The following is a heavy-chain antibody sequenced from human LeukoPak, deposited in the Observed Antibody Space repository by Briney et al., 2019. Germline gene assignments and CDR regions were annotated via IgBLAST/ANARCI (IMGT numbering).Heavy chain of an antibody. CDR1: GFTFSNYA. CDR2: ILGSGVTT. Sequence: GGSLRLSCAASGFTFSNYAMSWVRQAPGKGLEWVSAILGSGVTTNYADSVKGRFTVSRGNSKSTLYLQMNTLRAEDTALYYCAKWGDYDVLTGYYVPDYWGQGTLVTVSS. V-gene: IGHV3-23*01. D-gene: IGHD3-9*01. J-gene: IGHJ4*02. CDR3: AKWGDYDVLTGYYVPDY.